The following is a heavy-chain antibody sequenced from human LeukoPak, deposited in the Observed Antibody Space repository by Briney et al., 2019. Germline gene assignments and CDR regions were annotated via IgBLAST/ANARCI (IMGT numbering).Heavy chain of an antibody. CDR2: ISSNGYYI. V-gene: IGHV3-21*01. J-gene: IGHJ3*02. CDR3: AREGLRTERSDTDAFDI. Sequence: PGESLRLSCAASGFTFSTYTINWVRQAPGKGLEWVSSISSNGYYIYYAGSVRGRFTISRDNAKNSLYLQMNSLRAEDTALYYCAREGLRTERSDTDAFDIWGQGTMVTVSS. D-gene: IGHD3-3*01. CDR1: GFTFSTYT.